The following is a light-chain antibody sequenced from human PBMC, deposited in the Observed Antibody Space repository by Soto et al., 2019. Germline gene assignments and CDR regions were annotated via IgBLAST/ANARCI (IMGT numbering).Light chain of an antibody. CDR1: RGISSS. J-gene: IGKJ3*01. Sequence: DIQLTQSPSFLSASVGDRVTITCRASRGISSSLAWYQQKPGKAPKLLIYAASTLQSGVPPRFSGSGSETEFTLTISSLQPEDIATYYCQQLNSYPLFGPGTKVGIK. CDR3: QQLNSYPL. CDR2: AAS. V-gene: IGKV1-9*01.